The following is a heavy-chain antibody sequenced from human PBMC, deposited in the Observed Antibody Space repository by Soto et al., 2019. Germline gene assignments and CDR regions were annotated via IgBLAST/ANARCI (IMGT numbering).Heavy chain of an antibody. Sequence: QVQLQESGPGLVKPSQTLSLTCTVSGGSISSGDYYWSWIRQPPGKGLEWIGYIYYSGSTYYNPSLKSRVTISVDTSKNQFSLKLSSVTAADTAVYYCARGGDYDSSGYYYSALYYFDYWGQGTLVTVSS. CDR3: ARGGDYDSSGYYYSALYYFDY. J-gene: IGHJ4*02. D-gene: IGHD3-22*01. CDR2: IYYSGST. V-gene: IGHV4-30-4*01. CDR1: GGSISSGDYY.